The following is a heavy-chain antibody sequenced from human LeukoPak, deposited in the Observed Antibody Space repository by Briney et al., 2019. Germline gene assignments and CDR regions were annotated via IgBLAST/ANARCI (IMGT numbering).Heavy chain of an antibody. D-gene: IGHD7-27*01. CDR2: INHSGST. CDR1: GGSFSGYF. V-gene: IGHV4-34*01. J-gene: IGHJ4*02. Sequence: SETLSLTCAVYGGSFSGYFWSWIRQPPGKGLEWIGEINHSGSTNYNPSLKSRVTISGDTSKNQFSLKLSSVTAADTAVYYCARELTGDQGFDYWGQGTLVTVSS. CDR3: ARELTGDQGFDY.